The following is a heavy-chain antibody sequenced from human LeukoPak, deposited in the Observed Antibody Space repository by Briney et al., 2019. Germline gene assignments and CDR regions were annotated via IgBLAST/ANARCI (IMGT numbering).Heavy chain of an antibody. D-gene: IGHD3-22*01. CDR1: GFTFSSYS. V-gene: IGHV3-21*01. J-gene: IGHJ6*02. CDR2: ISSSSSYI. CDR3: ARDSDYYDSSGYYSLGCYYYGMDV. Sequence: GGSLRLSCAASGFTFSSYSMNWVRQAPGKGLEWVSSISSSSSYIYYADSVKGRFTISRDNAKNSLYLQMNSLRAEDTAVYYCARDSDYYDSSGYYSLGCYYYGMDVWGQGTTVTVSS.